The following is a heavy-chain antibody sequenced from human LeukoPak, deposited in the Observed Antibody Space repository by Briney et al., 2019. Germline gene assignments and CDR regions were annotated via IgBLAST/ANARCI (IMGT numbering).Heavy chain of an antibody. J-gene: IGHJ5*02. Sequence: PSETLSLTCTVSGGSISSGGYYWSWIRQHPGKGLEWIGYIYYSGSTYYNPSLKSRVTISVDTSKNQFSLKLSSVTAADTAVYYCARSSEWCMLHRSCNWFDPWGQGTLVTVSS. D-gene: IGHD2-8*02. CDR2: IYYSGST. CDR3: ARSSEWCMLHRSCNWFDP. CDR1: GGSISSGGYY. V-gene: IGHV4-31*03.